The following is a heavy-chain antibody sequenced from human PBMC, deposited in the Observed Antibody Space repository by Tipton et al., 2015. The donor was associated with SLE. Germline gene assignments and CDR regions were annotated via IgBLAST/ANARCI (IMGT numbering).Heavy chain of an antibody. CDR3: ARHGVFGVVSSYYFDS. V-gene: IGHV4-39*01. CDR2: NYYSGST. CDR1: GGSISSSSYY. D-gene: IGHD3-3*01. J-gene: IGHJ4*02. Sequence: TLSLTCTVSGGSISSSSYYWGWIRQPPGKGMEWIGRNYYSGSTYYNPSLKSRVTISVETSKNQFSLKLTSVTAADPAVYYCARHGVFGVVSSYYFDSWGQGTLVTVSS.